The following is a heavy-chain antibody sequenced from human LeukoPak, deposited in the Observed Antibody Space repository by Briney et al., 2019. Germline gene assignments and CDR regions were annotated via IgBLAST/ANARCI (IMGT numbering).Heavy chain of an antibody. CDR3: AREPHTTGYYYSFDY. Sequence: GRSLRLSCAASGFTFSSYSMHWVRQAPGKGLEWVAVISYDGSNKYYADSVKGRFTISRDNSKNTLYLQMNSLRAEDTAVYYCAREPHTTGYYYSFDYWGQGILVTVSS. CDR1: GFTFSSYS. CDR2: ISYDGSNK. D-gene: IGHD3-22*01. J-gene: IGHJ4*02. V-gene: IGHV3-30*04.